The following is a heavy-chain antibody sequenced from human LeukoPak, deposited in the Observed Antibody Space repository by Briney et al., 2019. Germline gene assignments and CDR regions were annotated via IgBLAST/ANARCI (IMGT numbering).Heavy chain of an antibody. CDR2: IDHSGST. CDR1: GGSIINSNW. D-gene: IGHD3-22*01. J-gene: IGHJ3*02. CDR3: ARVTMIVSGVPDAFDI. V-gene: IGHV4-4*02. Sequence: PSETLSLTCAVSGGSIINSNWWSWVRQPPGKGLEWIGEIDHSGSTNYNPSLKSRVTISVDRSKNQLSLNLSSVTAADTAVYYCARVTMIVSGVPDAFDIWGQGTMVTVSS.